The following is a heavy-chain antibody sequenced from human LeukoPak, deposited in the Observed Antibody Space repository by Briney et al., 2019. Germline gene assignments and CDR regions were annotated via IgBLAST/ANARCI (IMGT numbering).Heavy chain of an antibody. D-gene: IGHD1-26*01. J-gene: IGHJ3*02. CDR3: ARVTGMEDQLLYDALDT. V-gene: IGHV1-69*13. CDR2: INPIFGTA. CDR1: GYIFIGYY. Sequence: VASVKVSCKASGYIFIGYYMHWVRQAPGQGLEWMGRINPIFGTANYAQKFQGRVTITADESTSTAYMELSSLRSEDTAVYYCARVTGMEDQLLYDALDTWGQGTMVTVSS.